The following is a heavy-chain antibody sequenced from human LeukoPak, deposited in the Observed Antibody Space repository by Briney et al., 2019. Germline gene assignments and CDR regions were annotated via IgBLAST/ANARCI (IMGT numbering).Heavy chain of an antibody. CDR1: GGSFSGYY. J-gene: IGHJ4*02. CDR2: INHSGST. CDR3: ARLPVFDY. V-gene: IGHV4-34*01. D-gene: IGHD1-14*01. Sequence: SETLSLTCAVYGGSFSGYYWSWIRQPPGKGLEWIGEINHSGSTNYNPSLKSRVTVSVDTSKNQFSLKLSSVTAADTAVYYCARLPVFDYWGQGTLVTVSS.